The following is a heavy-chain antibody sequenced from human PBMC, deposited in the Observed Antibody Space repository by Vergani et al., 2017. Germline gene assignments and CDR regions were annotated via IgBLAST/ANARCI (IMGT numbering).Heavy chain of an antibody. Sequence: EYLVQSGSELKKPGASVKVSCKASQYTFTNYAINWVRQAPGQGLEWMGWINTNTGHPTYAQGFTGRFVFPSDTSVSTTYLQIGSLKAEDSAVYYCAGGWEMATITGFDAWGQGTLVTVSS. CDR3: AGGWEMATITGFDA. J-gene: IGHJ5*02. CDR1: QYTFTNYA. D-gene: IGHD5-24*01. CDR2: INTNTGHP. V-gene: IGHV7-4-1*01.